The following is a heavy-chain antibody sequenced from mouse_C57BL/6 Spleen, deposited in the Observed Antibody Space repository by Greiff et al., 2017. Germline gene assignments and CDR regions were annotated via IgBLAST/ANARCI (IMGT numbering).Heavy chain of an antibody. V-gene: IGHV3-6*01. CDR1: GYSITSGYY. CDR2: ISYDGSN. Sequence: EVQLQESGPGLVKPSQSLSLTCSVTGYSITSGYYWNWIRQFPGNKLEWMGYISYDGSNNYNPSLKNRISITRDTSKNQFFLKLNSVTTEDTATYCCARGWYFDYWGQGTTLTVSS. CDR3: ARGWYFDY. J-gene: IGHJ2*01.